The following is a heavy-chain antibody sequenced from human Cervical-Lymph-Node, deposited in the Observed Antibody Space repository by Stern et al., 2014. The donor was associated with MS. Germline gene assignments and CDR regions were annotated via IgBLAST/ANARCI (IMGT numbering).Heavy chain of an antibody. CDR2: IIPIFDTP. Sequence: QVQLMQSGAEVKKPGSSVKVSCKASGGTFTSLSIHWVRQVPGQSLEWMGGIIPIFDTPNFAQKFQGRVTITADSSTSTVYMALNSLRSDDTAVYYCVLPSTVTTAAFDVWGRGTMVTVSS. CDR3: VLPSTVTTAAFDV. J-gene: IGHJ3*01. D-gene: IGHD4-17*01. CDR1: GGTFTSLS. V-gene: IGHV1-69*06.